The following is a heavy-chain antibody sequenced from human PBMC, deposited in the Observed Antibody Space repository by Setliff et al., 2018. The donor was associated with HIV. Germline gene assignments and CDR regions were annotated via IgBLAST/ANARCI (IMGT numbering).Heavy chain of an antibody. V-gene: IGHV4-61*02. CDR3: ARSPYSSSWTGVYYYYYGMDV. J-gene: IGHJ6*02. CDR1: GGSISSGIYY. D-gene: IGHD6-13*01. CDR2: IYTSGST. Sequence: LSLTCTVSGGSISSGIYYWSWIRQPAGKGLEWIGRIYTSGSTNYNPSLKSRVTISVDTSKNQFSLKLSSVTAADTAVYYCARSPYSSSWTGVYYYYYGMDVWGQGTSVTVSS.